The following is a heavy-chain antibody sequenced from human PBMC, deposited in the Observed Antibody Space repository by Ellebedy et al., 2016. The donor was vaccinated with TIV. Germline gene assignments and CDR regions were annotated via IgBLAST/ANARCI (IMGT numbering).Heavy chain of an antibody. J-gene: IGHJ4*02. CDR3: AKAYSSGWYDFDY. CDR2: ISSSSSTI. D-gene: IGHD6-19*01. Sequence: GGSLRLXXAASGFTFSSYSMNWVRQAPGKGLEWVSYISSSSSTIYYADSVKGRFTISRDNAKNSLYLQMNSLRAEDTAVYYCAKAYSSGWYDFDYWGQGTLVTVSS. V-gene: IGHV3-48*01. CDR1: GFTFSSYS.